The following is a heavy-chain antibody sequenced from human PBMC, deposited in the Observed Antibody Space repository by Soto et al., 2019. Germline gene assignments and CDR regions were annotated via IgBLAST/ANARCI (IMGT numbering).Heavy chain of an antibody. J-gene: IGHJ6*02. CDR3: ARVSGSCSSTSCSYYYYYYGMDF. Sequence: ASVKVSCKASGYTFINYGISWVRQAPGQGLEWMGWISGYNGNTNYAQNRQGRVTMTRDTSTSTGYLELRSLRSDDTAVYYCARVSGSCSSTSCSYYYYYYGMDFWGQGTTVTVSS. CDR2: ISGYNGNT. CDR1: GYTFINYG. V-gene: IGHV1-18*04. D-gene: IGHD2-2*01.